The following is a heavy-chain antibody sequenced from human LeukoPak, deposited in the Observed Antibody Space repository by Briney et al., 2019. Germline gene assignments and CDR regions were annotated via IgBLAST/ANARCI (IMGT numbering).Heavy chain of an antibody. J-gene: IGHJ3*02. CDR1: GFTFSSYG. V-gene: IGHV3-30*02. CDR2: IRYDGSNK. CDR3: AKDWGEFGYSSGWYAPMNAFDI. D-gene: IGHD6-19*01. Sequence: GGSLRLSCAASGFTFSSYGMHWVGQAPGKWLEGVAFIRYDGSNKYYADSVKGRFTISRDNSKNTLYLQMNSLRAEDTAVYYCAKDWGEFGYSSGWYAPMNAFDIWGQGTMVTVSS.